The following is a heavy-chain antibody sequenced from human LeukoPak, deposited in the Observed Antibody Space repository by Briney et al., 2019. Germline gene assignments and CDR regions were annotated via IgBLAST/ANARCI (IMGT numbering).Heavy chain of an antibody. CDR2: ISPSATTI. CDR1: AFTFSGYS. Sequence: GGSLRLSCAASAFTFSGYSMNWVRQAPGKGLEWVSYISPSATTIYYADSVKGRFTTSRDNAKNSLYLQMNSLRAEDTAVYYCARAEYDRSGSIYYYYGMDIWGQGTTVTVSS. CDR3: ARAEYDRSGSIYYYYGMDI. J-gene: IGHJ6*02. D-gene: IGHD3-22*01. V-gene: IGHV3-48*01.